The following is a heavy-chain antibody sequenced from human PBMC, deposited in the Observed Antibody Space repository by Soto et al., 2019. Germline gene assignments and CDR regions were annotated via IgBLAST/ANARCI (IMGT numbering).Heavy chain of an antibody. J-gene: IGHJ4*02. CDR2: IYPSGMP. Sequence: SETLSLTCTVSGGSISNAAYSWSWIRQPPGKGLEWIGYIYPSGMPFYNPSLRSRVTISIDRSNDQFSLNLKSVTAADTAVYHCARERGGYGLFDSWGQGTLVTVSS. D-gene: IGHD5-18*01. CDR1: GGSISNAAYS. V-gene: IGHV4-30-2*01. CDR3: ARERGGYGLFDS.